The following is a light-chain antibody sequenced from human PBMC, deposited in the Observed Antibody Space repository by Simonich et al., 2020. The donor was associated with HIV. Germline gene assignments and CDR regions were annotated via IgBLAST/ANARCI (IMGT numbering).Light chain of an antibody. CDR2: AAS. J-gene: IGKJ1*01. CDR3: QESYIIPRT. CDR1: RGISTW. Sequence: DIQMTQSPSSVSASVGDRVTITCRASRGISTWLAWYQQKPGKAPKLLIYAASSLQSGAPSRFSGSGSETDFSLTISSLQSEDFATYYCQESYIIPRTFGQGTKVEIK. V-gene: IGKV1-12*01.